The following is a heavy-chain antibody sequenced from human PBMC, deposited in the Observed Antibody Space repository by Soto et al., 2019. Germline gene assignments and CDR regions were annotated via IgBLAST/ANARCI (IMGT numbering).Heavy chain of an antibody. CDR1: GFTFSDHY. Sequence: EVQLVESGGGLVQPGGSLRLSCVVSGFTFSDHYMDWVRQAPGKGLEWVGRIRNKANSYTTVYAASVKGRFTISRDDSKSSMYLQMNSLRIEDTAVYYCVRGPTSRYLVTTGDYWGEGTLVTVSS. J-gene: IGHJ4*02. CDR2: IRNKANSYTT. D-gene: IGHD4-17*01. V-gene: IGHV3-72*01. CDR3: VRGPTSRYLVTTGDY.